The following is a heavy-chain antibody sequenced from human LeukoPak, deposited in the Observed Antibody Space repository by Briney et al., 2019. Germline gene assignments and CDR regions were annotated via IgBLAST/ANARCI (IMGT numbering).Heavy chain of an antibody. D-gene: IGHD4-23*01. Sequence: GGSVRLSCAASGFTFSSYAMNWVRQAPGKGLEWVSYISFDSLNIYYADSMKGRFTISRDNAKNSLYLQMNSLRAEDTAVYYCVPQRSYGGTPLDYWGQGTPVTVSS. V-gene: IGHV3-48*01. CDR3: VPQRSYGGTPLDY. J-gene: IGHJ4*02. CDR1: GFTFSSYA. CDR2: ISFDSLNI.